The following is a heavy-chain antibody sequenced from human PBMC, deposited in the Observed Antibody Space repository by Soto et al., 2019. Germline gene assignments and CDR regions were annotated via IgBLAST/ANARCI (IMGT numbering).Heavy chain of an antibody. J-gene: IGHJ4*02. CDR2: INSDGSST. CDR1: GFTFSSHW. Sequence: EVQLVESGGGLVQPGGSLRLSCAASGFTFSSHWMHWVRQAPGKGLVWVSCINSDGSSTSYADSVKGRFTISRDNAKNTLYLQMNSLRAEDTAVYYCARALQSYFDHWGQGTLVTVSS. V-gene: IGHV3-74*01. CDR3: ARALQSYFDH.